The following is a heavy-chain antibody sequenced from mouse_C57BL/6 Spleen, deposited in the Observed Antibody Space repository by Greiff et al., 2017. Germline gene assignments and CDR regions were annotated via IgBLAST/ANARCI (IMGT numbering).Heavy chain of an antibody. V-gene: IGHV1-52*01. J-gene: IGHJ4*01. Sequence: VQLQQPGAELVRPGSSVKLSCKASGYTFTSSWMHWVKQRPIQGLEWIGNIDPSDSETHYNQKFKDKATLTVDKSSSTAYMQLSSLTSEDSAVYYCVRRGYYGYDYAMDYWGQGTSVTVSS. D-gene: IGHD2-2*01. CDR1: GYTFTSSW. CDR3: VRRGYYGYDYAMDY. CDR2: IDPSDSET.